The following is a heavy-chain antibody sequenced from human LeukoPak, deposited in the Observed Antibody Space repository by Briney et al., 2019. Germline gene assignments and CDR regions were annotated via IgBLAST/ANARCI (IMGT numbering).Heavy chain of an antibody. D-gene: IGHD1-14*01. Sequence: GGSLRLSCAASGFTLSSYWMTWVRQAPGKGLEWVANIKQDGSEKYYVDSVKGRFTISRDNAKNSLYLQMNSLRAEDTAVYYCATVRSNYYYYYMDVWGKGTTVSVSS. CDR1: GFTLSSYW. CDR2: IKQDGSEK. CDR3: ATVRSNYYYYYMDV. V-gene: IGHV3-7*01. J-gene: IGHJ6*03.